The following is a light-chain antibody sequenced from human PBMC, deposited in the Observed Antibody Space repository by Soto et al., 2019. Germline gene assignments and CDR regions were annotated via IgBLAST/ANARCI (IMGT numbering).Light chain of an antibody. CDR3: QQYNNWPPIT. CDR1: QSVSSN. J-gene: IGKJ5*01. Sequence: EIWMTQSPAALSVSPGERATLSWGASQSVSSNLAWYQQKPGQAPRLLIYGASTRATGIPARFSGSGSGTEFNLTISSLQSEDFAVYYCQQYNNWPPITFGPGTRLEI. V-gene: IGKV3-15*01. CDR2: GAS.